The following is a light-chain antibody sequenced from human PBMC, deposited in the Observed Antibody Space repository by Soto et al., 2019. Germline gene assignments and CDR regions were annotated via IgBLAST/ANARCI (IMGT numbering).Light chain of an antibody. Sequence: DLQMTQSPSSPSASVGDRVTITCQASQDISNYLNWYQQKPGRAPKLLIYDVSNLQTGVPTRFSGSGSGTDFTLTISSLQPEDMATYYCQQYDNLPSITFGQGTRLDFK. V-gene: IGKV1-33*01. J-gene: IGKJ5*01. CDR2: DVS. CDR1: QDISNY. CDR3: QQYDNLPSIT.